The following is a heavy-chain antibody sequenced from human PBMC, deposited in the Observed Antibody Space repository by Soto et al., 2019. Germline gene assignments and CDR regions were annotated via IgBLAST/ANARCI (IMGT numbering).Heavy chain of an antibody. J-gene: IGHJ4*02. Sequence: QVQLVQSGPGVKKPGASVKVACRASGYTFTNQGISWVRQAPGQGVVWVAWSSPLHGNTDYAQKFQGRVTVTTDTATSTAYMELSSLTSYDTAVYYCARDPYVSSLRKIDHWCQVTLVTVSS. CDR3: ARDPYVSSLRKIDH. CDR1: GYTFTNQG. D-gene: IGHD6-13*01. CDR2: SSPLHGNT. V-gene: IGHV1-18*01.